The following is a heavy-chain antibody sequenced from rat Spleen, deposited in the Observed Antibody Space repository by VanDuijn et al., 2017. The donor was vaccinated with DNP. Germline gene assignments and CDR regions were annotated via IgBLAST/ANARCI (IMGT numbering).Heavy chain of an antibody. J-gene: IGHJ2*01. CDR1: GFTFSDYY. V-gene: IGHV5-20*01. CDR3: TREDWVLDY. CDR2: LSYNGGTP. D-gene: IGHD5-1*01. Sequence: EVLLVESDGGLVQPGRSLKLSCAVSGFTFSDYYMAWVRQAPAKGLEWVATLSYNGGTPYYRDSVKGRFTISRDNAQSTLYLQMNTLRSEDTATYYCTREDWVLDYWGQGVMVTVSS.